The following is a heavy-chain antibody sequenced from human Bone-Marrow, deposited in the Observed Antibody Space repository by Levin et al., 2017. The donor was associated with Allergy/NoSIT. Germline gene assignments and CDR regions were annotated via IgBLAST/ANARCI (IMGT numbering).Heavy chain of an antibody. V-gene: IGHV3-23*01. D-gene: IGHD3-9*01. Sequence: ETLSLTCAASGFTFSSYAMSWVRQAPGKGLEWVSAISGSGGSTYYADSVKGRFTISRDNSKNTLYLQMNSLRAEDTAVYYCAKDPTFDWLPEYYFDYWGQGTLVTVSS. CDR3: AKDPTFDWLPEYYFDY. J-gene: IGHJ4*02. CDR2: ISGSGGST. CDR1: GFTFSSYA.